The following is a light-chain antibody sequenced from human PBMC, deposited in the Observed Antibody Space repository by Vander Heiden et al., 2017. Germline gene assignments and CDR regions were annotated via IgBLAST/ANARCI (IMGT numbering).Light chain of an antibody. CDR1: QSVLYSSNNKNY. CDR3: QQYYSIPWT. CDR2: WAS. Sequence: GSLGARATINCKSSQSVLYSSNNKNYLAWYQQKPGQPPNLLISWASTRESGVPDRFSGSRSGTDFTLTISSLQAEDVAVYYCQQYYSIPWTFGQGTKVEIK. J-gene: IGKJ1*01. V-gene: IGKV4-1*01.